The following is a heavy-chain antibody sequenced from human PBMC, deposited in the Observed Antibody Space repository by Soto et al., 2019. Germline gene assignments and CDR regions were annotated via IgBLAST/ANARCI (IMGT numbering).Heavy chain of an antibody. J-gene: IGHJ4*02. CDR1: GFTVSNNY. D-gene: IGHD5-18*01. CDR3: ARSSRGYNYGYFDY. V-gene: IGHV3-66*01. Sequence: GGSLRLSCAASGFTVSNNYMSWVRQAPGKGLEWVSIIYSTGSTYYADSVKGRFTFFRDNSKNTLYLQMNSLRAEDTAVYYCARSSRGYNYGYFDYWGQGTPVTVSS. CDR2: IYSTGST.